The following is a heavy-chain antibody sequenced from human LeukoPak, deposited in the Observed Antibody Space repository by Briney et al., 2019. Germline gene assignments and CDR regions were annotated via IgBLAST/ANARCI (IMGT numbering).Heavy chain of an antibody. D-gene: IGHD3-3*01. V-gene: IGHV4-30-2*01. CDR2: IYHSGST. Sequence: SQTLSLTCAVSGGSISSGGYSWSWIRQPPGKDLEWIGYIYHSGSTYYSPSLKSRVTISVDRSKNQFSLKLSSVTAADTAVYYCARTYYDFWSGYYTEAGWFDPWGQGTLVTVSS. CDR1: GGSISSGGYS. J-gene: IGHJ5*02. CDR3: ARTYYDFWSGYYTEAGWFDP.